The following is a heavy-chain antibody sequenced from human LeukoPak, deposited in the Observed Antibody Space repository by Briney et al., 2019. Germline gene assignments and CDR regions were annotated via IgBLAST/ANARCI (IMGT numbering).Heavy chain of an antibody. CDR2: INSDGSST. Sequence: PGGSLRLSCAASGFTFSSYWMHWVRQAPGKGLVWVSRINSDGSSTSYADSVKGRFTISRDNAKNTLYLQMNSLRAEDTAVYYCARGGTGTDHYYYGMDVWGQGTTVTVSS. V-gene: IGHV3-74*01. D-gene: IGHD1-7*01. J-gene: IGHJ6*02. CDR3: ARGGTGTDHYYYGMDV. CDR1: GFTFSSYW.